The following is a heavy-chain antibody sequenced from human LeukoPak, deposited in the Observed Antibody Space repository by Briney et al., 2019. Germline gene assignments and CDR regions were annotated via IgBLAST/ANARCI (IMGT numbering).Heavy chain of an antibody. CDR2: ISSSSSYI. CDR1: GFTFRSYS. CDR3: ARDVGPLDY. V-gene: IGHV3-21*01. J-gene: IGHJ4*02. Sequence: GGSLRLYLAASGFTFRSYSMNWARQAPGKGLEWVSSISSSSSYIYYADSVKGRFTISRDNAKNSLYLQMNSLRAEDTAVYYCARDVGPLDYWGQGTLVTVSS. D-gene: IGHD1-26*01.